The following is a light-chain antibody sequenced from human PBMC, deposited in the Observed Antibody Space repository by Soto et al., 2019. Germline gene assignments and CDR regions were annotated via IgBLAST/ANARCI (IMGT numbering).Light chain of an antibody. CDR1: QSVSSNY. CDR2: GAS. CDR3: QQYGGSPGT. J-gene: IGKJ1*01. Sequence: EMVLTQSPGTLSLSPGERATLSCRASQSVSSNYLAWYQQKPGQSPRLLIYGASSKATGVPDRFSRSGSGTDFTLIISTLEREDFAVYYCQQYGGSPGTFGQGTKVEIK. V-gene: IGKV3-20*01.